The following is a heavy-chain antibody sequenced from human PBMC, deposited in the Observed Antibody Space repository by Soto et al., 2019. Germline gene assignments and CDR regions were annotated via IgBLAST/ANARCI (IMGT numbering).Heavy chain of an antibody. J-gene: IGHJ4*02. V-gene: IGHV4-59*08. Sequence: QVQLQESGPGLVKPSETLSLTCTVSGGSISSYYWSWIRQPPGKGLEWIGYIYFSGTTNYNPSLRSRVTISVDTSKNQFSLKLSSVTAADTAVYYCASHSYGDFAVYYFDYWGQGTLVTVSS. CDR1: GGSISSYY. CDR2: IYFSGTT. CDR3: ASHSYGDFAVYYFDY. D-gene: IGHD4-17*01.